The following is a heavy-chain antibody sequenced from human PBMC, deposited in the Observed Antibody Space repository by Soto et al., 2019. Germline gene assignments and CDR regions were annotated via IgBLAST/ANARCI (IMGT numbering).Heavy chain of an antibody. D-gene: IGHD2-2*01. J-gene: IGHJ5*02. CDR2: IYYSGST. CDR3: ARDQRYCSSTSCYGWFDP. Sequence: SETLSLTCTVSGGSISSYYWSWIRQPPGKGLEWIGYIYYSGSTDYNPSLKSRVTISVDTSKNQFSLKLSSVTAADTAVYYCARDQRYCSSTSCYGWFDPWGKGTLVTVAS. V-gene: IGHV4-59*01. CDR1: GGSISSYY.